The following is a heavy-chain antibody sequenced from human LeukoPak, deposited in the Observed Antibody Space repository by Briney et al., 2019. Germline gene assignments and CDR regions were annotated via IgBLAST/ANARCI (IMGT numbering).Heavy chain of an antibody. Sequence: SETLSLTCTVSGDSISSGGHYWNWLRQRPGKGLEWIGYIFHTGSTYYNPSLKSRVTISVDTSKNQFSLKLSSVPAADTAVYYCARSPGIWNEYGRLEYWGQGALVTVSS. D-gene: IGHD1-1*01. CDR1: GDSISSGGHY. V-gene: IGHV4-31*03. CDR3: ARSPGIWNEYGRLEY. J-gene: IGHJ4*02. CDR2: IFHTGST.